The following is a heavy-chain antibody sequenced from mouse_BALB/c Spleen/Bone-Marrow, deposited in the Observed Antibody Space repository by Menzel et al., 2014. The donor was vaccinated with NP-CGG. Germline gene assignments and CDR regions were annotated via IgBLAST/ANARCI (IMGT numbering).Heavy chain of an antibody. D-gene: IGHD2-3*01. CDR3: TRGYYPYYYAMDY. V-gene: IGHV1S22*01. CDR2: IYPGSGST. Sequence: KQSGSELVRPGASVKLSCKASGYTFTGYWMHWVKQRHGQGLEWIGNIYPGSGSTNYDEKFKSKGTLTVDTSSSTAYMHLSSLTSEDSAVYYCTRGYYPYYYAMDYWGQGTSVTVSS. J-gene: IGHJ4*01. CDR1: GYTFTGYW.